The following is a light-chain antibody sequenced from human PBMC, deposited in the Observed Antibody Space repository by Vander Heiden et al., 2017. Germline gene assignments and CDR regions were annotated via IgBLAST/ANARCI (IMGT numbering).Light chain of an antibody. J-gene: IGLJ2*01. CDR2: DVS. CDR3: SSYTSSSTRV. Sequence: PGQSITISCTGTSSDVGGYNYVSWYQQHPGKAPKLMIYDVSNRPSGVSNRFSGSKSGNTASLTISGLQAEDEADYYCSSYTSSSTRVFGGGTKLTVL. CDR1: SSDVGGYNY. V-gene: IGLV2-14*04.